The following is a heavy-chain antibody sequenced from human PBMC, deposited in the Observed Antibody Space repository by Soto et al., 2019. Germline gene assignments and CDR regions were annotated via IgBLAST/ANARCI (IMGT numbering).Heavy chain of an antibody. J-gene: IGHJ6*02. CDR1: GFTFSSYS. CDR2: ISSSSSTI. Sequence: EVQLMESGGGLVQPGGSLRLSCAASGFTFSSYSMNWVSQAPGKGLEWVSYISSSSSTIYYADSVKGRFTISRDNAKNSPYLQMNIPRDEATAVYYCARNYCAAPYSYYGMDVWGQGTKVTVSS. V-gene: IGHV3-48*02. D-gene: IGHD1-7*01. CDR3: ARNYCAAPYSYYGMDV.